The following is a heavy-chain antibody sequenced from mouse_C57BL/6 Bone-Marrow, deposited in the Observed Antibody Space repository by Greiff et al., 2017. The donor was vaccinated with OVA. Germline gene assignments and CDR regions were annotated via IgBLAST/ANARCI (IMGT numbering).Heavy chain of an antibody. CDR1: GFTFSSYA. CDR2: ISDCGSYT. V-gene: IGHV5-4*01. Sequence: VQLQESGGGLVKPGGSLKLSCAASGFTFSSYAMSWVRQTPEKRLEWVATISDCGSYTYYPDNVKGRFTISRDTAKNHLYLQMSHLKSEDTAMYDSARDQASCYASFAYWGQGTLVTVSA. J-gene: IGHJ3*01. CDR3: ARDQASCYASFAY. D-gene: IGHD3-2*02.